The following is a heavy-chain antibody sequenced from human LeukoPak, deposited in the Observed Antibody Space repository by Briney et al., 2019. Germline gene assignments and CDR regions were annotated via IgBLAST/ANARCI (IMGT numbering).Heavy chain of an antibody. J-gene: IGHJ5*02. D-gene: IGHD3-22*01. CDR3: ACWTYYYASSGYYYWFDP. CDR2: IYTSGST. CDR1: GGSISSYY. Sequence: SETLSLTGTVPGGSISSYYWSWIRQPPGKGLEWIGYIYTSGSTNYNPSLKSRVTISVDTSKNQFSLKLSSVTAADTAVYYCACWTYYYASSGYYYWFDPWGQGTLVTVSS. V-gene: IGHV4-4*09.